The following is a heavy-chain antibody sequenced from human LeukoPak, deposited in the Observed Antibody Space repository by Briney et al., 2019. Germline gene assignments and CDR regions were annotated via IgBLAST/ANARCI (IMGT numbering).Heavy chain of an antibody. CDR2: IKRDESEK. D-gene: IGHD2-21*01. J-gene: IGHJ4*02. V-gene: IGHV3-7*01. CDR3: ARVSWAYPFDY. Sequence: GGSLRLSYAASGFTFSSYWMAWVRQAPGNGLERVANIKRDESEKYYADSVKGRFTISRDNAKNSLYLQMNSLRDEDTAVYYCARVSWAYPFDYWGQGTLVTVSS. CDR1: GFTFSSYW.